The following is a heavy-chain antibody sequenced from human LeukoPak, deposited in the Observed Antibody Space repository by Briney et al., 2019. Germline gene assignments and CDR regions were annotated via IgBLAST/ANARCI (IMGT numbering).Heavy chain of an antibody. J-gene: IGHJ6*03. D-gene: IGHD1/OR15-1a*01. CDR2: IYYSGST. V-gene: IGHV4-39*07. CDR3: ARRTQYYYYYYMDV. Sequence: PSETLSLTCTVSGGSISSSSYYWGWIRQPPGKGLEWIGSIYYSGSTYYNPSLKSRVTISVDTSKNQFSLKLSSVTAADTAVYYCARRTQYYYYYYMDVWGKGTTVTVSS. CDR1: GGSISSSSYY.